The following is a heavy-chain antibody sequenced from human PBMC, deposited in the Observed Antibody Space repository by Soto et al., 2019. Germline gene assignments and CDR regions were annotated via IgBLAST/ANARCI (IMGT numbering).Heavy chain of an antibody. Sequence: GESLKISCKGSGYSFTGYWISWVRQMPGKGLEWMGRIDPSDSYTNYSPSFQGHVTISADKSISTAYLQWSSLKASDTAMYYCAKQLVVVAASHYYYYGMDVWGQGTTVTVS. J-gene: IGHJ6*02. CDR3: AKQLVVVAASHYYYYGMDV. V-gene: IGHV5-10-1*01. CDR1: GYSFTGYW. CDR2: IDPSDSYT. D-gene: IGHD2-15*01.